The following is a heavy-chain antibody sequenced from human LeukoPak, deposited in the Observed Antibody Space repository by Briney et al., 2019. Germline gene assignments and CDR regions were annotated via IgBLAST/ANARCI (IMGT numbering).Heavy chain of an antibody. CDR3: ASLSYYDLSGYFY. CDR2: INPSTGGT. V-gene: IGHV1-2*02. Sequence: ASVKVSCKASGYTFTDYYMHWVRQAPGQGLEWMGWINPSTGGTNYAQMFQGRVTMTRDTSITTGYMELSGLTSDDTAVYYCASLSYYDLSGYFYWGQGTLVTVSS. J-gene: IGHJ4*02. D-gene: IGHD3-22*01. CDR1: GYTFTDYY.